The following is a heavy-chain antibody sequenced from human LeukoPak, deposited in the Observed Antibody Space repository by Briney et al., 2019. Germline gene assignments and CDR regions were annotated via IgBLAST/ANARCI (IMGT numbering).Heavy chain of an antibody. Sequence: GASVKVSCKVSGYTLTELSMHWVRQAPGKGLEWMGGFDPEDGETIYAQKFQGRVTMTEDTSTDTAYMELSSLRSEDTAVYFCARHLSDSGSYQVLWYWGQGTLVTVSS. D-gene: IGHD3-10*01. CDR3: ARHLSDSGSYQVLWY. CDR2: FDPEDGET. J-gene: IGHJ4*02. V-gene: IGHV1-24*01. CDR1: GYTLTELS.